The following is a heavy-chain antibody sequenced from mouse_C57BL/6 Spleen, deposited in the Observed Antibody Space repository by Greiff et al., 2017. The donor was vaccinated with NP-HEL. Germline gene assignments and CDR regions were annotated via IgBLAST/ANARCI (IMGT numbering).Heavy chain of an antibody. CDR3: ARDDYSWFAY. V-gene: IGHV5-4*01. CDR1: GFTFSSYA. CDR2: ISDGGSYT. J-gene: IGHJ3*01. D-gene: IGHD2-4*01. Sequence: EVQVVESGGGLVKPGGSLKLSCAASGFTFSSYAMSWVRQTPEKRLEWVATISDGGSYTYYPDKVKGRFTISRDNAKNNLYLQMSHLKSEDTAMYYCARDDYSWFAYWGQGTLVTVSA.